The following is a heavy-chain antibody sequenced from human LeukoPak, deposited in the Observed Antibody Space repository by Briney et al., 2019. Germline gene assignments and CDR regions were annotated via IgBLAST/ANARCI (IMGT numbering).Heavy chain of an antibody. CDR2: IYYSGST. V-gene: IGHV4-59*08. J-gene: IGHJ6*02. D-gene: IGHD3-9*01. CDR3: ARSNLRYFDWLGDYYYGMDV. CDR1: GGSISSYY. Sequence: SETLSLTCTVSGGSISSYYWSWIRQPPGKGLEWIGYIYYSGSTNYNPSLKSRVTISVDTSKNQFSLKLSSVTAADTAVYYCARSNLRYFDWLGDYYYGMDVWGQGTTVTVSS.